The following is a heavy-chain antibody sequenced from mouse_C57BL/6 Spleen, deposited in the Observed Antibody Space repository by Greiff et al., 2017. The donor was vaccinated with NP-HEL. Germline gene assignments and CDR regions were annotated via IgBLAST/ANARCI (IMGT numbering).Heavy chain of an antibody. CDR2: IYPGDGDT. D-gene: IGHD2-3*01. V-gene: IGHV1-82*01. CDR3: ASGGNDGYYVGAWFAY. CDR1: GYAFSSSW. Sequence: VKPGASVKISCKASGYAFSSSWMNWVKQRPGKGLEWIGRIYPGDGDTNYNGKFKGKATLTADKSSSTAYMQLSSLTSEDSAVYFCASGGNDGYYVGAWFAYWGQGTLVTVSA. J-gene: IGHJ3*01.